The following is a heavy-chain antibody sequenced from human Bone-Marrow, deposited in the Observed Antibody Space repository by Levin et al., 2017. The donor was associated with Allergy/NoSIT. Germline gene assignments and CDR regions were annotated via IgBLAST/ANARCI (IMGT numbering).Heavy chain of an antibody. CDR1: GYTFTSYN. Sequence: GASVKVSCKTSGYTFTSYNVYWVRQAPGQGLEWMGYINPNSGSTGYAQKFQGRVTMTRNSSINSAYMELSGLRLEDTAIYYCARGDCYSGSCYGPDWFDPWGQGTQVTVSS. V-gene: IGHV1-8*01. CDR2: INPNSGST. J-gene: IGHJ5*02. CDR3: ARGDCYSGSCYGPDWFDP. D-gene: IGHD2/OR15-2a*01.